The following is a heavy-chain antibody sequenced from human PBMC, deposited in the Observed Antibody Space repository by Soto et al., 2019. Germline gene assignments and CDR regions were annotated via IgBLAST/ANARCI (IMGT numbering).Heavy chain of an antibody. D-gene: IGHD3-10*01. CDR1: GGSISSSNW. Sequence: SETLSLTCAVSGGSISSSNWWSWVRQPPGKGLEWIGEIYHSGSTNYNPSLKSRVTISVDKSKNQFSLKLSSVTAADTAVYYCAARKYYYGSGSSYYYYGADVWGQGTTVTVSS. CDR2: IYHSGST. CDR3: AARKYYYGSGSSYYYYGADV. V-gene: IGHV4-4*02. J-gene: IGHJ6*02.